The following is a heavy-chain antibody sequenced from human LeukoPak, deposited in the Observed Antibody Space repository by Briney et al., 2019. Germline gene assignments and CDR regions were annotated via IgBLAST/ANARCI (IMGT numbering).Heavy chain of an antibody. Sequence: PGGSLRLSCAASGFTFSTYGMHWVRQAPGKGLEWVAVIWYDGRTQFYAESVKGRFAVSRDNSKNILYLQMNSLRAEDTAVYHCARGEYYHESSGYPNYWGQGTLVTVSS. V-gene: IGHV3-33*01. CDR3: ARGEYYHESSGYPNY. CDR2: IWYDGRTQ. CDR1: GFTFSTYG. D-gene: IGHD3-22*01. J-gene: IGHJ4*02.